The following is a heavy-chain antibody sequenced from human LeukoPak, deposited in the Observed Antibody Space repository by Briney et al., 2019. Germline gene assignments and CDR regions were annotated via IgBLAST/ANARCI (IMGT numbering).Heavy chain of an antibody. Sequence: SVKVSCKASGGTFSSNAISWVRQAPGQGLEWMGRIIPIFGIANYAQKFQGRVTITADKSTSTAYVELSSLRSEDTAVYYCARGVATTNWFDPWGQGTLVTVSS. CDR3: ARGVATTNWFDP. CDR2: IIPIFGIA. D-gene: IGHD5-12*01. CDR1: GGTFSSNA. V-gene: IGHV1-69*04. J-gene: IGHJ5*02.